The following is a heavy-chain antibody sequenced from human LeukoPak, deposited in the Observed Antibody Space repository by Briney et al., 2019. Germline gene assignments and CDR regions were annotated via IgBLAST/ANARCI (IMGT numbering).Heavy chain of an antibody. J-gene: IGHJ4*02. Sequence: GGSLRLSCAASRFTFGNNAMHWVRQTPGKGLEWVSVISSDGSSKFYADSVKGRFTISRDNSKNTLYLQMNSLRTEDTAVYYCARGRLSPDYWGQGTLVTVSS. CDR3: ARGRLSPDY. CDR1: RFTFGNNA. V-gene: IGHV3-30-3*01. CDR2: ISSDGSSK.